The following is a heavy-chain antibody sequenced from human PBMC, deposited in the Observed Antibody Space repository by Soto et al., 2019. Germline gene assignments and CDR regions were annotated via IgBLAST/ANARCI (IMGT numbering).Heavy chain of an antibody. Sequence: PAESLKISCRTSGDRFTSYWIAWVRQMPGKGLEWMGIIFPSDSDTRYSPSFQGQVTISADRSTSTVFLQWASLKASDTAVYFCARKDKSGYFNWFDPWGQGTLVTVSS. D-gene: IGHD3-22*01. CDR2: IFPSDSDT. J-gene: IGHJ5*02. V-gene: IGHV5-51*01. CDR1: GDRFTSYW. CDR3: ARKDKSGYFNWFDP.